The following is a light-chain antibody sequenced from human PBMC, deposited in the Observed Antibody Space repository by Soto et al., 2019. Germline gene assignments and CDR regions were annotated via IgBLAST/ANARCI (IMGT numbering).Light chain of an antibody. CDR1: QSVASGY. CDR3: QLYESSPT. Sequence: ETVLTQSPGTLSLSAGERATLSCRASQSVASGYLVWYQQKPGQTPTVLIYGASTRAAGIPDRFSGSGSGTDFTLTISRLAPEDFAVYYCQLYESSPTFGQGTKVDIK. CDR2: GAS. V-gene: IGKV3-20*01. J-gene: IGKJ1*01.